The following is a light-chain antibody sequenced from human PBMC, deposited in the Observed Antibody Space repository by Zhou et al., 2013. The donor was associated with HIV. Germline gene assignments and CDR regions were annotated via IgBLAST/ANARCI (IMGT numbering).Light chain of an antibody. CDR1: QGISHA. CDR2: DAS. CDR3: QQFHTYPLT. Sequence: AIQLTQSPSSLSASVRDRVTFTCRASQGISHALAWYQQKPGKPPELLIYDASSLESGVPSRFSGSGSGTDFTLTISNLQPEDFATYYCQQFHTYPLTFGQGHDWEIK. J-gene: IGKJ5*01. V-gene: IGKV1-13*02.